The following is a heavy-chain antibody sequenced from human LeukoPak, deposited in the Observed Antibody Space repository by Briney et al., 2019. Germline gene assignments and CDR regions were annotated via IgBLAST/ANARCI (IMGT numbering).Heavy chain of an antibody. CDR3: ARGNHTIFGVAYYYCYMDV. Sequence: SVKVSCKASGGTFSSYAISWVRQAPGQGLEWMGGIIPIFGTANYAQKFQGRVTITTDESTSTAYMELSSLRSEDTAVYYCARGNHTIFGVAYYYCYMDVRGKGTTVTVSS. J-gene: IGHJ6*03. CDR2: IIPIFGTA. V-gene: IGHV1-69*05. D-gene: IGHD3-3*01. CDR1: GGTFSSYA.